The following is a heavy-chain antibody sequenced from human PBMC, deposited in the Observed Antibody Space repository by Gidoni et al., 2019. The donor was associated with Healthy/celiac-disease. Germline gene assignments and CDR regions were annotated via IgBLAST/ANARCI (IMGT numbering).Heavy chain of an antibody. CDR1: GFPFSRYE. CDR3: ARDAIVVVPLGFGMDV. CDR2: ISSSGSTI. J-gene: IGHJ6*02. Sequence: EVQLVESGGGLVQPGGSLRLSCAASGFPFSRYEMNWVRQAPGKGLECVSYISSSGSTIYYADSVKGRFTISRDNAKNSLYLQMTSLGAEDTAVYYCARDAIVVVPLGFGMDVWGQGTTVTVSS. D-gene: IGHD2-2*01. V-gene: IGHV3-48*03.